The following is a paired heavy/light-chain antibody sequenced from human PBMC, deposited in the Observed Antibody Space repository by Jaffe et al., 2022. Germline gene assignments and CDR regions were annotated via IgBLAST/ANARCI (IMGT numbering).Light chain of an antibody. V-gene: IGLV1-47*01. Sequence: QSVLTQPPSVSGTPGQRVTISCSGSGSNIGSNNVYWYQQVPGGAPKLLIYTTNQRPSGVPDRFSASKSGTSASLAISGLRSEDEADYWCAAWDDSLNGHVLFGGGTRLTVI. CDR3: AAWDDSLNGHVL. J-gene: IGLJ2*01. CDR2: TTN. CDR1: GSNIGSNN.
Heavy chain of an antibody. Sequence: QLQLQESGPGLVKPLETLSLTCTVSGGSVSSSSGYYWVWVRQPPGRGLEWVGNVYYTGMTHYSPSLTSRLTISVDTFREQISLRLTSVSAADTALYYCARSDDFGDYAMLPGRFWGRGILVSVSS. J-gene: IGHJ4*02. CDR1: GGSVSSSSGYY. D-gene: IGHD4-17*01. V-gene: IGHV4-39*01. CDR3: ARSDDFGDYAMLPGRF. CDR2: VYYTGMT.